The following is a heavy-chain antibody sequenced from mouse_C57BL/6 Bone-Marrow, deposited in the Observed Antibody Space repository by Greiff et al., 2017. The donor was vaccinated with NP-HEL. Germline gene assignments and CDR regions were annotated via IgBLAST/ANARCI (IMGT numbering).Heavy chain of an antibody. CDR2: ILPGSCST. Sequence: VQLQQSGAELMKPGASVKLSCKATGYTFTGYWIEWVKQRPGHGLEWIGEILPGSCSTNYNEKFKGKATFTADTSSNTAYMQLSSLTTEDSAIYYCSRVGYDVAWFAYWGQGTLSLSLQ. CDR3: SRVGYDVAWFAY. V-gene: IGHV1-9*01. D-gene: IGHD2-2*01. CDR1: GYTFTGYW. J-gene: IGHJ3*01.